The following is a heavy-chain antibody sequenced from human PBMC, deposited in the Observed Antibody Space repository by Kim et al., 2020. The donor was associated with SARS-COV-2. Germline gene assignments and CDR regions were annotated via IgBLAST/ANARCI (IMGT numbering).Heavy chain of an antibody. CDR1: GFSFSASA. CDR2: IRSKASSYAT. Sequence: GGSLRLSCAASGFSFSASAMNWVRQASGKGLEWVGLIRSKASSYATTSAEWGNGRFTISRDNPQNAAYLHMNSVNTDDAAVSCCTLVPGTALSVRDV. V-gene: IGHV3-73*01. D-gene: IGHD3-10*01. J-gene: IGHJ3*01. CDR3: TLVPGTALSVRDV.